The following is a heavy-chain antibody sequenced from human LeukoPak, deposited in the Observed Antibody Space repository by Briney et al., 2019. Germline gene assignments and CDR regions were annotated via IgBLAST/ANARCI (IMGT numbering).Heavy chain of an antibody. V-gene: IGHV1-2*04. J-gene: IGHJ6*02. CDR2: INPNSGGT. D-gene: IGHD6-19*01. Sequence: ASVKVSCKASGGTFSSYAISWVRQAPGQGLEWMGWINPNSGGTNYAQKFQGWVTMTRDTSISTAYMELSRLRSGDTAVYYCARASSGWYPYYYYGMDVWGQGTTVTVSS. CDR1: GGTFSSYA. CDR3: ARASSGWYPYYYYGMDV.